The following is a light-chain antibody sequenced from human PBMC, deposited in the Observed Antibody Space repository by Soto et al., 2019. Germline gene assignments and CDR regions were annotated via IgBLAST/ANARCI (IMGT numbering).Light chain of an antibody. V-gene: IGKV3-15*01. J-gene: IGKJ2*01. CDR3: QQYNNWPPSYT. CDR1: QSLNSN. Sequence: EIVMTQSPATLSVSPGERATLSCRASQSLNSNLAWYQQKPGQAPRLLIYGASTRATGIPARFSGSWSGTAFTLTISSLQSEDFAVYYCQQYNNWPPSYTFGQGTKLEIK. CDR2: GAS.